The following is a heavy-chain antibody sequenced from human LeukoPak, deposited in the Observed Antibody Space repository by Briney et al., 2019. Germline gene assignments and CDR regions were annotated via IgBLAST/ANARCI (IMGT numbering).Heavy chain of an antibody. V-gene: IGHV5-51*01. D-gene: IGHD3-10*01. CDR2: IYPGDSDT. CDR1: GYSFTSYW. J-gene: IGHJ3*02. Sequence: GESLKISCKGSGYSFTSYWIGWVRQMPGKGLEWMGIIYPGDSDTRYSPSFQGQVTISADKSISTAYLQWSSLKASDTAMYYCARRVLLWFGEPLRSAFDIWGQGTMVTVSS. CDR3: ARRVLLWFGEPLRSAFDI.